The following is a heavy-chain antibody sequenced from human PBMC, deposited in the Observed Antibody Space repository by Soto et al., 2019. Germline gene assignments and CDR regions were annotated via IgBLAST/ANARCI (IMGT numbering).Heavy chain of an antibody. D-gene: IGHD2-15*01. Sequence: QSQTLSLTCAISGDSVSSNSAAWNWIRQSPSRGLEWLGRTYYRSKWYNDYAVSVKSRITINPDTSKNQLSLQLNSVTPEDTAVYYCARDHCSGGSCYPTPHGMDVWGQGTTVTVSS. CDR2: TYYRSKWYN. CDR1: GDSVSSNSAA. V-gene: IGHV6-1*01. CDR3: ARDHCSGGSCYPTPHGMDV. J-gene: IGHJ6*02.